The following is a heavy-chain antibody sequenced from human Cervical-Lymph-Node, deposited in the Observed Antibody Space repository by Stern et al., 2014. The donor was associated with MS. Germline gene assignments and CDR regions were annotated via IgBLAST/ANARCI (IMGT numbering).Heavy chain of an antibody. D-gene: IGHD2-15*01. Sequence: VQLEQCGAEVKKPGASVKVSCKVSGGTFSRYAINWVRQAPGKGLEWMGGIIPIFGTTNYARKFQGRVTITADESTSAAYMELSSLRSEDTAVYYCARSEGLVVVADNWFDPWGQGTLVTVSS. V-gene: IGHV1-69*01. CDR3: ARSEGLVVVADNWFDP. CDR2: IIPIFGTT. CDR1: GGTFSRYA. J-gene: IGHJ5*02.